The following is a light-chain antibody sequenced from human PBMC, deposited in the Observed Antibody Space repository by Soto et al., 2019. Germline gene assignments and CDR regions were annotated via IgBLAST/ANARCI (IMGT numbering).Light chain of an antibody. Sequence: EIVLTQSPGTLSLSPGEGAILPCRASQSVSNNYLAWYQQKPGQAPRLLIYGATNTATGIPDRFSDSGSGTDFTFTISRLEREDFAVYYCQQCGSSGTFGQGTKVEIK. CDR3: QQCGSSGT. CDR1: QSVSNNY. CDR2: GAT. J-gene: IGKJ1*01. V-gene: IGKV3-20*01.